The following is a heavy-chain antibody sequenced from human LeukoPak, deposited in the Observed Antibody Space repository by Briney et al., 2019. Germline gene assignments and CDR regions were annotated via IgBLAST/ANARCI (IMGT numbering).Heavy chain of an antibody. D-gene: IGHD4-17*01. J-gene: IGHJ4*02. V-gene: IGHV4-4*07. Sequence: PSETLSLTCSVSGGSISSYYWSWIRQPAGKQPEWIGRMYTSGSTYYNPSLKSRVTMSADTSKNQFSLKLTSVTAADTSVYYCAREGGPGGDYGSIDSWGQGTLVTVSS. CDR3: AREGGPGGDYGSIDS. CDR1: GGSISSYY. CDR2: MYTSGST.